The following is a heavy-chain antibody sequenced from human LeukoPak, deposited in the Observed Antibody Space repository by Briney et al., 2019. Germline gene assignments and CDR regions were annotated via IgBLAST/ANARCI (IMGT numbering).Heavy chain of an antibody. J-gene: IGHJ4*02. Sequence: PGRSLRLSWAASGFTFSSYAMHWVRQAPGKGLEWVAVISYDGSNKYYADSVKGRFTISRDNSKNTLYLQMNSLRAEDTAVYYCARGQARGYSYGYFAGDFDYWGQGTLVTVSS. D-gene: IGHD5-18*01. V-gene: IGHV3-30*04. CDR2: ISYDGSNK. CDR3: ARGQARGYSYGYFAGDFDY. CDR1: GFTFSSYA.